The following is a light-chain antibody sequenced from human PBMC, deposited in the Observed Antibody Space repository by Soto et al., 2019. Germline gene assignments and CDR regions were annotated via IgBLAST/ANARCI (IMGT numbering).Light chain of an antibody. CDR3: SSYTSSSTPYV. V-gene: IGLV2-14*01. CDR2: DAS. Sequence: QSVLTQPASVSGSPGQSITISCTGTSSDVGGYNYVSWYQQHPGKAPKVMIYDASHRPSGVSNRFSGSKSGNTASLIISGLQAEDEADYYCSSYTSSSTPYVFGTGTKVTVL. J-gene: IGLJ1*01. CDR1: SSDVGGYNY.